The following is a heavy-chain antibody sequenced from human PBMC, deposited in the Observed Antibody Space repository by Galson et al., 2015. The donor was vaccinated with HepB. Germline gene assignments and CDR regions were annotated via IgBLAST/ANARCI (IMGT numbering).Heavy chain of an antibody. CDR1: GFTFGTYA. CDR3: AKHLFTTYSSGDS. Sequence: SLRLSCAASGFTFGTYAMSWVRQAPGQGLEWVSTSSASGKSTYYADSVKGRFTISRDNSRNTLYLQMSSLRAEDTAVYYCAKHLFTTYSSGDSWGQGALVTVSS. J-gene: IGHJ5*01. D-gene: IGHD3-22*01. V-gene: IGHV3-23*01. CDR2: SSASGKST.